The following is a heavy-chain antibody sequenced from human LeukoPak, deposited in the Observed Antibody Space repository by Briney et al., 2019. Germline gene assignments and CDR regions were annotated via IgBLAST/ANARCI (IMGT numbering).Heavy chain of an antibody. D-gene: IGHD5-12*01. CDR2: IYTSGST. Sequence: SQTLSLTCTVSGGSISSGSYYWSWIRQPAGKGLEWIGRIYTSGSTNYNPFLKSRVTISVDTSKNQFSLKLSSVTAADTAVYYCARARGDRGYAFDIWGQGTMVTVSS. CDR1: GGSISSGSYY. J-gene: IGHJ3*02. CDR3: ARARGDRGYAFDI. V-gene: IGHV4-61*02.